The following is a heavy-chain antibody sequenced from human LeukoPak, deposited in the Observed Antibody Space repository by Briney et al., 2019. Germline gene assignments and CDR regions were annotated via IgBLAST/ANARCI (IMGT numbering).Heavy chain of an antibody. J-gene: IGHJ4*02. CDR1: GFTFSSYA. V-gene: IGHV3-30*04. D-gene: IGHD1-26*01. CDR2: ISYDGSNK. Sequence: GGSLRLSCAASGFTFSSYAMHWVRQAPGKGLEWVAVISYDGSNKYYADSVKGRFTISRDNSKNTLYLQMNSLRAEDTAVYYCAKDEEVGAYYWGQGTLVTVSS. CDR3: AKDEEVGAYY.